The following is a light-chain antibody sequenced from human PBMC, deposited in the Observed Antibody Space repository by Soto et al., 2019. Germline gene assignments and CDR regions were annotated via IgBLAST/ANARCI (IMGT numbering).Light chain of an antibody. Sequence: SYELTQPPSVSVAPGQTARFTCGGNNIGRKSVFWYQQKPGQAPVMVIYDDRDRPSGIPERFSGSNSGHTATLTISRVEAGDEADYYCQVWDSSSDHVVFGGGTKLTVL. V-gene: IGLV3-21*02. CDR3: QVWDSSSDHVV. CDR1: NIGRKS. J-gene: IGLJ2*01. CDR2: DDR.